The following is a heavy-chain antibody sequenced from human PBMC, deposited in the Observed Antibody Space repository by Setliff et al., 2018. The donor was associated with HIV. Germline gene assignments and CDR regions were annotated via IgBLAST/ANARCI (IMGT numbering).Heavy chain of an antibody. J-gene: IGHJ4*02. CDR2: IYYSGTT. V-gene: IGHV4-59*11. CDR1: GVSMSSHY. Sequence: PSETLSLTCNVSGVSMSSHYWSWIRQAPGQPPNKGLEWIGNIYYSGTTNYNPSLESRVTISIDTSKSQFSMKLTSVTTAATAMYYCAGRGGYNDWYFDYWGQEAMVTVSS. CDR3: AGRGGYNDWYFDY. D-gene: IGHD5-12*01.